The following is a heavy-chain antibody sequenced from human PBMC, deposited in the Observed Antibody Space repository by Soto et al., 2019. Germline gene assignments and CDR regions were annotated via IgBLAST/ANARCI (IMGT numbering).Heavy chain of an antibody. V-gene: IGHV1-69*01. CDR3: ASSYGTSWYGDY. CDR2: IIPISGTI. CDR1: RCTFNNYA. J-gene: IGHJ4*02. Sequence: QVQLVQSGAEVKKPGSSVKVSCKASRCTFNNYALTWVRQAPGQGLEWMGGIIPISGTINYAQKFQGRLTITADESTNTAYMELTSLTSGDTAVYYCASSYGTSWYGDYWGQGTLVTVSS. D-gene: IGHD6-13*01.